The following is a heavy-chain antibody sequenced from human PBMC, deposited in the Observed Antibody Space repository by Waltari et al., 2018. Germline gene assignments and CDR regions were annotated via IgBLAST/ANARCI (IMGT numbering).Heavy chain of an antibody. D-gene: IGHD3-22*01. Sequence: QVQLQQWGAGLLKPSETLSLTCAVYGGSFSGYYWSWIRQPPGKGLEWIGEINQSGSTSYNPSLKSRVTISVDTSKNQFSLKLSSVTAADTAVYYCARLSDYYDSSGYYYGYWGQGTLVTVSS. CDR2: INQSGST. CDR1: GGSFSGYY. CDR3: ARLSDYYDSSGYYYGY. V-gene: IGHV4-34*01. J-gene: IGHJ4*02.